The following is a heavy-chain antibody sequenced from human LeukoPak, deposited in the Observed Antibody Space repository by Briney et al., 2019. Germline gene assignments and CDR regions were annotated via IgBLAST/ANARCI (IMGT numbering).Heavy chain of an antibody. V-gene: IGHV4-59*08. J-gene: IGHJ1*01. Sequence: SETLSLTCTVSGGSLSPYYWTWIRQPPGKGLEWIGYIYHTGTTRYNPSLNSRVTISVETSKNQFSLRLNSVTAADTAIYYCARLDSGDHGNIPHWGQGTLVTVSS. CDR3: ARLDSGDHGNIPH. CDR2: IYHTGTT. D-gene: IGHD1-26*01. CDR1: GGSLSPYY.